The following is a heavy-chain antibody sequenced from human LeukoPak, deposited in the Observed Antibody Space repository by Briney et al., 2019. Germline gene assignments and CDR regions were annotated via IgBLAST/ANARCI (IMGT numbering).Heavy chain of an antibody. CDR3: AKGGPGCGEEGIWFDP. D-gene: IGHD4-17*01. V-gene: IGHV3-9*03. J-gene: IGHJ5*02. CDR1: GFTFDDYA. Sequence: PGGSLRLSCAASGFTFDDYAMHWVRQAPGKGLEWVSGISWNSGSIGYADSVKGRFTISRDNAKNSLYLQMNSLRAEDMALYYCAKGGPGCGEEGIWFDPWGQGTLVTVSS. CDR2: ISWNSGSI.